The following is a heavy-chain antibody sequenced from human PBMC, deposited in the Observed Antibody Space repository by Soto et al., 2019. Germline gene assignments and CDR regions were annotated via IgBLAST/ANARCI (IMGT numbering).Heavy chain of an antibody. CDR1: GFTFSSYA. J-gene: IGHJ4*02. CDR2: ISGSGGST. D-gene: IGHD3-10*01. CDR3: AKDRKLLWFGELLWNFDY. V-gene: IGHV3-23*01. Sequence: EVQLLESGGGLVQPGGSLRLSCAASGFTFSSYAMSWVRQAPGRGLEWVSAISGSGGSTYYADSVKGRFTISRDNSKNTLYLQMNSLRAEDMAVYYCAKDRKLLWFGELLWNFDYWGQGTLVTVSS.